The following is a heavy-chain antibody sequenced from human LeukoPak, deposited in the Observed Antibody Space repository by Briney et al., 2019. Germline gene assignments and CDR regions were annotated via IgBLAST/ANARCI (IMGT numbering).Heavy chain of an antibody. D-gene: IGHD1-26*01. J-gene: IGHJ4*02. CDR2: ISASGGNS. V-gene: IGHV3-23*01. Sequence: GGSLILSCEASGFTFSDSAMSWVRQASGRGLEWVSLISASGGNSYYADSVKGRFTVSRDSSKNTLHLQINSLRAEDTAVYYCARDIELSCWGQGTLVTVSS. CDR1: GFTFSDSA. CDR3: ARDIELSC.